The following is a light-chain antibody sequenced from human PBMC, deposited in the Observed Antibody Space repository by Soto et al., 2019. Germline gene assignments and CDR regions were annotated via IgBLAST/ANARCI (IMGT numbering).Light chain of an antibody. V-gene: IGKV1-33*01. Sequence: DIQRTQSPSSLSASVGDRVTITCQASQDITKYLNWYQQKPGKAPKLLIYDASKLETGVPSRFSGGGSGTDFTLTINSLQPEDIATYYCQHHDNLFRVTFGGGTKVEIK. CDR3: QHHDNLFRVT. CDR2: DAS. J-gene: IGKJ4*01. CDR1: QDITKY.